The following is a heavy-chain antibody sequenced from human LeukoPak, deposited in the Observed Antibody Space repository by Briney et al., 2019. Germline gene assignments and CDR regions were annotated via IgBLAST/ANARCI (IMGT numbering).Heavy chain of an antibody. CDR2: INHSGST. CDR3: ARTPNSGYSSSWFFDY. D-gene: IGHD6-13*01. V-gene: IGHV4-34*01. Sequence: SETLSLTCAVYGGSFSGYYWSWLRQPPGKGLEWIGEINHSGSTNYNPSLKSRVTISVDTSKNQFSLKLSSVTAADTAVYYCARTPNSGYSSSWFFDYWGQGTLVTVSS. CDR1: GGSFSGYY. J-gene: IGHJ4*02.